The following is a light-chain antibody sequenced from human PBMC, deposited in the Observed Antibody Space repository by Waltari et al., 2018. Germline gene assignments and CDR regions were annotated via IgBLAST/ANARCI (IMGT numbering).Light chain of an antibody. CDR1: QSVSSD. CDR3: QKYRTSPRT. J-gene: IGKJ1*01. V-gene: IGKV3D-15*01. Sequence: IIMTQSPATLSLSPGERAILSCRASQSVSSDLAWYQQKPGQAPRLLIYGASIRATGIPDRFSGSGSGTEFTLTTSSLEPEDFALYYCQKYRTSPRTFGQGTNVEIK. CDR2: GAS.